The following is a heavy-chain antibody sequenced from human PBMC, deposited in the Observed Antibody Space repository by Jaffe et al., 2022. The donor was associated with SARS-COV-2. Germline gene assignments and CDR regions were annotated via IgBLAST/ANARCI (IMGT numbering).Heavy chain of an antibody. J-gene: IGHJ3*02. CDR2: IYYSGST. V-gene: IGHV4-59*01. D-gene: IGHD1-26*01. CDR1: GGSISSYY. Sequence: QVQLQESGPGLVKPSETLSLTCTVSGGSISSYYWSWIRQPPGKGLEWIGYIYYSGSTNYNPSLKSRVTISVDTSKNQFSLKLSSVTAADTAVYYCARAREPLLPFDIWGQGTMVTVSS. CDR3: ARAREPLLPFDI.